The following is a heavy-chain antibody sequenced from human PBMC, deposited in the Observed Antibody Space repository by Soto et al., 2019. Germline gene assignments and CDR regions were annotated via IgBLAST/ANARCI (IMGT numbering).Heavy chain of an antibody. J-gene: IGHJ6*02. CDR3: ATYGWGMDV. CDR1: GGSISSSSYY. CDR2: IYFGGSS. D-gene: IGHD4-17*01. V-gene: IGHV4-39*01. Sequence: QLQLQESGPGLVKPSETLSLTCSVSGGSISSSSYYWGWIRQPPGKGLEFIGSIYFGGSSFYNPSLNGRVTISVDTSKNQFSLKLSSVTAADTAVYYCATYGWGMDVWGQGTTVTVSS.